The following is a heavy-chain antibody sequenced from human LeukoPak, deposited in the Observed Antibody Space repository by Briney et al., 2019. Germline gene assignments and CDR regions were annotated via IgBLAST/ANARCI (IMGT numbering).Heavy chain of an antibody. CDR2: IYPGDSDT. D-gene: IGHD5-24*01. V-gene: IGHV5-51*07. Sequence: GESLKISCKGSGYSFTNYWIGWVHQMPEKGLEWMGIIYPGDSDTRYSPSFQGQVTISADKSISTAYLQWSSLKASDTAMYYCARQGRDGYNFADYWGQGTLVTVSS. CDR3: ARQGRDGYNFADY. CDR1: GYSFTNYW. J-gene: IGHJ4*02.